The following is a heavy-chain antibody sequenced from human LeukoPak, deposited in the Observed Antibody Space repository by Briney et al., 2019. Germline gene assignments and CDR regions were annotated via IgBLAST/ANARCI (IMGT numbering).Heavy chain of an antibody. V-gene: IGHV1-69*06. Sequence: SVKVSCKASGGTFSSYAISWVRQAPGQGLEWMGGIIPIFGTANYAQKFQGRVTITADKSTSTAYMELSSLRSEDTAVYYCAREQQLATGSRYSYYGMDVWGKGTTVTVSS. CDR2: IIPIFGTA. CDR3: AREQQLATGSRYSYYGMDV. CDR1: GGTFSSYA. D-gene: IGHD6-13*01. J-gene: IGHJ6*04.